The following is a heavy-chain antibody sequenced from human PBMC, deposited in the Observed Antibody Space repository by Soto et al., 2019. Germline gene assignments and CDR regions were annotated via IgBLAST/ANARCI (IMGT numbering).Heavy chain of an antibody. V-gene: IGHV4-39*01. Sequence: SETLSLTCTVSGGSINSGDFYWIWIRQPPGKGLQWIGSIYYSGDTYYTPSLKSRLTISVDTSKNQFSLKLSSVTAADTALYYCARLVTISGVVIRMYVWGQGTTVTVSS. CDR1: GGSINSGDFY. J-gene: IGHJ6*02. CDR3: ARLVTISGVVIRMYV. D-gene: IGHD3-3*01. CDR2: IYYSGDT.